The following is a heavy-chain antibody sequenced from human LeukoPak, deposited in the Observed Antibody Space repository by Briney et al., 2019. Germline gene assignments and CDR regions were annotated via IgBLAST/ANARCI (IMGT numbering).Heavy chain of an antibody. D-gene: IGHD3-16*01. Sequence: LGTLCLTCAVSGGSLCVDYSGWIWAPPGGGRGSGGYINNSGSTNYNPSLKSRVTISVDTSKNQFSLKLRSVTAADTAVYYCARVGGGRHGSFDLWGQGTLVTVSS. V-gene: IGHV4-59*13. CDR2: INNSGST. CDR3: ARVGGGRHGSFDL. CDR1: GGSLCVDY. J-gene: IGHJ4*02.